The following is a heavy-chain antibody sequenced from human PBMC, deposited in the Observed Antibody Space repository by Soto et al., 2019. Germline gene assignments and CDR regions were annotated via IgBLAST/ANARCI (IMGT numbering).Heavy chain of an antibody. V-gene: IGHV4-59*01. Sequence: SETLSLTCTVSGGSISSYYWSWIRQPPGKGLEWIGYIYYSGSTNYNPSLKSRVTISVDTSKNQFSLKLSSVTAADTAVYYCARLLYSSGYYFDYWAQGTLVTVSS. J-gene: IGHJ4*02. D-gene: IGHD5-18*01. CDR2: IYYSGST. CDR3: ARLLYSSGYYFDY. CDR1: GGSISSYY.